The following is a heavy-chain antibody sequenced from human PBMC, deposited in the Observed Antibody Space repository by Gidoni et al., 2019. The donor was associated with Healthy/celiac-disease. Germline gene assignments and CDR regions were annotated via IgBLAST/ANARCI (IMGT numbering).Heavy chain of an antibody. V-gene: IGHV4-31*03. CDR2: IYYSGST. CDR3: ASTSYAVRGVIEWFDP. J-gene: IGHJ5*02. D-gene: IGHD3-10*01. CDR1: VGSISSGGYY. Sequence: QVQLQESGPGLVKPSQTLSLTCTVSVGSISSGGYYWSWIRQHPGKGLEWIGYIYYSGSTYYNPSLKSRVTISVDTSKNQFSLKLSSVTAADTAVYYCASTSYAVRGVIEWFDPWGQGTLVTVSS.